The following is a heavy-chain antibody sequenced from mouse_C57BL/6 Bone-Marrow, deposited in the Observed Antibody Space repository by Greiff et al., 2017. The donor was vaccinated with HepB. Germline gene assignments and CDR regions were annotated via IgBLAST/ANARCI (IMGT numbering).Heavy chain of an antibody. CDR2: IYPRDGST. CDR1: GYTFTSYD. D-gene: IGHD2-4*01. Sequence: QVQLQQSGPELVKPGASVKLSCKASGYTFTSYDINWVKQRPGQGLEWIGWIYPRDGSTKYNEKFKGKATLTVDTSSSTAYMELHGLTSEDSAVYFCARSGYDYDVAYWGQGTLVTVSA. V-gene: IGHV1-85*01. CDR3: ARSGYDYDVAY. J-gene: IGHJ3*01.